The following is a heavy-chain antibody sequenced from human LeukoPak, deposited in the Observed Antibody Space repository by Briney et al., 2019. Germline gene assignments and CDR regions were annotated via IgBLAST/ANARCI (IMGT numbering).Heavy chain of an antibody. J-gene: IGHJ4*02. D-gene: IGHD5-18*01. CDR3: AWGGYSYGNTMAFDY. CDR2: INHSGST. CDR1: GGSFSGYY. V-gene: IGHV4-34*01. Sequence: PSETLSLTCAVYGGSFSGYYWSWIRQPPGKGLEWIGEINHSGSTNYNPSLKSRVTISVDTSKNQFSLKLSSVTAADTAVYYCAWGGYSYGNTMAFDYWGQETLATVPP.